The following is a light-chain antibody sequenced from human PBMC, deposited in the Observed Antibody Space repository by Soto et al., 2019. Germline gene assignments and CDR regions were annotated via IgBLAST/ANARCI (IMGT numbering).Light chain of an antibody. CDR2: GAS. Sequence: EIVMTQSPATLSVSPGEGATLSCRASQGIGDTLARYQHKPGQAPRLLIYGASTRATGIPARFSGSGSGTDFTLTISSLEPEDFAVYYCQQRTTFGQGTKVDIK. V-gene: IGKV3-15*01. CDR3: QQRTT. CDR1: QGIGDT. J-gene: IGKJ1*01.